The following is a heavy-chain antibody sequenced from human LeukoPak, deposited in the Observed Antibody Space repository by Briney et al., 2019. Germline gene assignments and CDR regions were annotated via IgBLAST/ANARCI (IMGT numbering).Heavy chain of an antibody. V-gene: IGHV3-48*03. Sequence: GGSLRHSCAASGFTFSSYEMNWVRQAPGKGLEWVSYISSSGSTIYYADSVKGRFTISRDNAKNSLYLQINSLRAEDTAVYYCARVAFVATMGDYWGQGTLVTVSS. J-gene: IGHJ4*02. D-gene: IGHD5-12*01. CDR3: ARVAFVATMGDY. CDR1: GFTFSSYE. CDR2: ISSSGSTI.